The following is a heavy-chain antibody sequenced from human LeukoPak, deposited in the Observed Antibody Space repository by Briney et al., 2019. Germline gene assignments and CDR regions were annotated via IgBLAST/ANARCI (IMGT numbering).Heavy chain of an antibody. V-gene: IGHV3-23*01. J-gene: IGHJ4*02. CDR1: GFTFSNYA. Sequence: GASLRLSCAASGFTFSNYAMSWVRQAPGKGLEWVSAIVGSGGSTYYADSVKGRFTISRDNPKNTLYLQMNSQRAEDTAVYYCAKWGDYDILTGYYDSDYWGQGTLVTVSS. D-gene: IGHD3-9*01. CDR3: AKWGDYDILTGYYDSDY. CDR2: IVGSGGST.